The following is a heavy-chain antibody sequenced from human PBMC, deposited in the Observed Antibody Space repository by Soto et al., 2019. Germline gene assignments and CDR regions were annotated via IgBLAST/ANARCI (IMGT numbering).Heavy chain of an antibody. J-gene: IGHJ6*02. CDR2: INQDGSEK. CDR3: ARGSTYDFWSGYIYYVMDV. Sequence: LRLSCAASGFTFRSYWVNWVRHAPVKGLDWVANINQDGSEKYSVGSVKGRFTISRDNAKNSLYLQMNNLRDEDTAVYYCARGSTYDFWSGYIYYVMDVWGQGTTVTVSS. CDR1: GFTFRSYW. V-gene: IGHV3-7*03. D-gene: IGHD3-3*01.